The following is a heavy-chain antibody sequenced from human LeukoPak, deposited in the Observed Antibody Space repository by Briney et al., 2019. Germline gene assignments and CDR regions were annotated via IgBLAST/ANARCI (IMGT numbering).Heavy chain of an antibody. V-gene: IGHV1-2*02. CDR3: ARDHLSYYDSSGYYHPSDY. Sequence: ASVKVSCKPSGYTFTDYYVHWVRQAPGQGLEWMGWINPNSGGTNYAQKFQGRVTMTRDTSISTAYMELSRLRSDDTAVYYCARDHLSYYDSSGYYHPSDYWGQGTLVTVSS. J-gene: IGHJ4*02. CDR1: GYTFTDYY. CDR2: INPNSGGT. D-gene: IGHD3-22*01.